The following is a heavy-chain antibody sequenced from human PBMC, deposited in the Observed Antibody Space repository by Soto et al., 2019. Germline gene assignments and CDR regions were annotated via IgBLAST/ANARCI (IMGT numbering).Heavy chain of an antibody. CDR1: GGSFSGYY. V-gene: IGHV4-34*01. D-gene: IGHD2-2*01. Sequence: QVQLQQWGAGLLKPSETLSLTCAAYGGSFSGYYWSWIRQPPGKGLEWIGEINHSGSTNYNPSLKGRVTISVDTSKSQFSLKLISVTAADTAVYYCARLMGGRYQLLRSFDYWGQGILVTVSS. CDR3: ARLMGGRYQLLRSFDY. J-gene: IGHJ4*02. CDR2: INHSGST.